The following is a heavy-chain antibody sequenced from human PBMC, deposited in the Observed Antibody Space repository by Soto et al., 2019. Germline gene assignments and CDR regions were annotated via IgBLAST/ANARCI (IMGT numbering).Heavy chain of an antibody. CDR3: AKDEGAEDDILTGYPLFDY. J-gene: IGHJ4*02. V-gene: IGHV3-30*18. D-gene: IGHD3-9*01. CDR2: ISYDGGAK. Sequence: QVQLVESGGGVVQPGRSLRLSCAASGFNFRSYGMHWVRQAPGKGLEWVAVISYDGGAKWYVDSVKGRFTISRDTSKNILYLQMNSLRAEDTAVYYCAKDEGAEDDILTGYPLFDYRGQGILVTVSS. CDR1: GFNFRSYG.